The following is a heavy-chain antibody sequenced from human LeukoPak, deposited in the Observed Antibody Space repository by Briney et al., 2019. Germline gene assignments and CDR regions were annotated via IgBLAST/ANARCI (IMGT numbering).Heavy chain of an antibody. D-gene: IGHD2-15*01. V-gene: IGHV4-34*01. J-gene: IGHJ3*02. Sequence: SETLSLTCAVYGGSFSGYYWSWIRQPPGKGLEWIGEINHSGSTNYNPSLKSRVTISVDTSKNQFSLKRSSVTAADTAVYYCARGLTGVCSGGSCYRSSYAFDIWGQGTMVTVSS. CDR2: INHSGST. CDR3: ARGLTGVCSGGSCYRSSYAFDI. CDR1: GGSFSGYY.